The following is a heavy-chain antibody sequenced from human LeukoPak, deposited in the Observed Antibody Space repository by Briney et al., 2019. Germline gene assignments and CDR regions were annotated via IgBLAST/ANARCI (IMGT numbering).Heavy chain of an antibody. CDR2: IYYSGST. CDR1: GGSISSGDYY. CDR3: AGAHGSDAFDI. V-gene: IGHV4-30-4*01. J-gene: IGHJ3*02. Sequence: SETLSLTCTVSGGSISSGDYYWSWIRQPPGKGLEWIGYIYYSGSTYYNPSLKSRVTISVDTSKNQFSLKLSSVTAADTAVYYCAGAHGSDAFDIWGQGTMVTVSS.